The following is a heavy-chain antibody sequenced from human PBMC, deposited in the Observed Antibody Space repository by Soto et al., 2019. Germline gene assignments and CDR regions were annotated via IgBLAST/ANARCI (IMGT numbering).Heavy chain of an antibody. J-gene: IGHJ6*02. CDR2: IRSKANSYAT. CDR3: TGPVEGSGYDYYYYGMDV. D-gene: IGHD5-12*01. CDR1: GFTFSGSA. V-gene: IGHV3-73*02. Sequence: EVQLVESGGGLVQPGGSLKLSCAASGFTFSGSAMHWVRQASGTGLEWVGRIRSKANSYATAYAASVKGRFTISRDDSKNTAYLQMNSLKAEDTAVYYCTGPVEGSGYDYYYYGMDVWGQGTTVTVSS.